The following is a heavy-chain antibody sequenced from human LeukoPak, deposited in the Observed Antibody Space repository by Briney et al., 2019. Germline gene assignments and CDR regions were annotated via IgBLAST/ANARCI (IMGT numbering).Heavy chain of an antibody. CDR3: ARHSCSSTSCRRKFDN. Sequence: SETLSLTCTVSGGSITSSNYFWGWIRQSPGKGLEWIGSIYYSGSTYYNPSLKSRVTISVETSKIQFSLKLSSVTAADSAVYYCARHSCSSTSCRRKFDNWGQGTLVTVSS. J-gene: IGHJ4*02. V-gene: IGHV4-39*07. CDR1: GGSITSSNYF. D-gene: IGHD2-2*01. CDR2: IYYSGST.